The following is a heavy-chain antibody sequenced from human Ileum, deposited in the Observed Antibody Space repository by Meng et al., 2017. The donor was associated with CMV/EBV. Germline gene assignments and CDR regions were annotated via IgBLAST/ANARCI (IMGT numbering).Heavy chain of an antibody. Sequence: QGQRQECVAGLLKPSETLALTCAVYGGSLSGYYWSWIRQTPDKGLEWIAEINYTGNTWFNPALKSRITMSIDTSANQLSLKLTSVTAADAAVYYCARGWVHSASSLHFDYWSQGTLVTVSS. CDR1: GGSLSGYY. CDR2: INYTGNT. V-gene: IGHV4-34*01. CDR3: ARGWVHSASSLHFDY. D-gene: IGHD6-6*01. J-gene: IGHJ4*02.